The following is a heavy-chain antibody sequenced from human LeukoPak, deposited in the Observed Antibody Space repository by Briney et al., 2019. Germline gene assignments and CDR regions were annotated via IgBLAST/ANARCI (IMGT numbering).Heavy chain of an antibody. V-gene: IGHV7-4-1*02. J-gene: IGHJ5*02. CDR3: ARCPVGYDFWSGYLNWFDP. Sequence: GASVKVSCKTSGGTFSRYPISWVRQAPGQGLEWMGWINTNTGNPTYAQGFTGRFVFSLDTSVSTAYLQISSLKAEDTAVYYCARCPVGYDFWSGYLNWFDPWGQGTLVTVSS. CDR2: INTNTGNP. CDR1: GGTFSRYP. D-gene: IGHD3-3*01.